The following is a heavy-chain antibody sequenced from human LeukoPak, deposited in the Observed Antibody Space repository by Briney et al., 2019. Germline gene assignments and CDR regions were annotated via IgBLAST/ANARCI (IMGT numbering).Heavy chain of an antibody. CDR2: INHSGST. V-gene: IGHV4-34*01. J-gene: IGHJ4*02. D-gene: IGHD5-12*01. CDR1: GGSFSGYY. CDR3: ARTSGNIDY. Sequence: PSETLSLTCAVYGGSFSGYYWSWIRQPPGKGLEWIGEINHSGSTNYNPSLKSRVTISVDTSKNQFSLKLSSVTAADTAVYYCARTSGNIDYWGQGTLVTVSS.